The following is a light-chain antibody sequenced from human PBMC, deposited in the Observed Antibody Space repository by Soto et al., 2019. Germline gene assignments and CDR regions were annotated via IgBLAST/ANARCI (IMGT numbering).Light chain of an antibody. J-gene: IGKJ1*01. CDR3: QQYNNWPLT. V-gene: IGKV3-15*01. CDR1: QSVSNN. CDR2: GAS. Sequence: EIVMTQSPATLSVSPGERATLSCRASQSVSNNLAWYQQKPGQAPRLLIYGASTRATGIPARFSGSGSGTEFTLTISSLQYEDFAVYYCQQYNNWPLTFGQPTKVDIK.